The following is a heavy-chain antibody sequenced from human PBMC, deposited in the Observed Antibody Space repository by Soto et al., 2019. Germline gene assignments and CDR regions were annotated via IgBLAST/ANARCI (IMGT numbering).Heavy chain of an antibody. CDR3: AREIVVVPAAIPNWFDP. CDR2: ISSSGSTI. V-gene: IGHV3-11*01. CDR1: GFTFSGYY. Sequence: PGGSLRLSCAASGFTFSGYYMSWIRQAPGKGLEWVSYISSSGSTIYYADSVKGRFTISRDNAKNSLYLQMNSLRAEDTAVYYCAREIVVVPAAIPNWFDPWGQGTLVTVSS. D-gene: IGHD2-2*01. J-gene: IGHJ5*02.